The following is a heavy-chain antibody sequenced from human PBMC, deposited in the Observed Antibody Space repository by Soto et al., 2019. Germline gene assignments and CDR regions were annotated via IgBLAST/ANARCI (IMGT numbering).Heavy chain of an antibody. CDR1: GFTVSSNY. CDR3: ARDLSGDYGALDT. J-gene: IGHJ3*02. CDR2: IWYDGSNK. Sequence: GGSLRLSCAASGFTVSSNYMSWVRQAPGKGLEWVAVIWYDGSNKVYADSVKGRFTISRDNSKNTLYLQMNSLRAEDTAVYYCARDLSGDYGALDTWGQGTMVTVSS. V-gene: IGHV3-33*08. D-gene: IGHD4-17*01.